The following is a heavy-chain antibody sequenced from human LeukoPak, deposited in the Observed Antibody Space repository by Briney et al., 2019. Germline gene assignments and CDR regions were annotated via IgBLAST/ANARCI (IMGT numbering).Heavy chain of an antibody. CDR2: INHIGTT. D-gene: IGHD2-21*02. CDR1: GGSFNGYY. CDR3: ARLVVTAPKYHYYMDV. V-gene: IGHV4-34*01. J-gene: IGHJ6*03. Sequence: SETLSLTCNVSGGSFNGYYWTWIRQPPGKGLEWIAEINHIGTTNHNPSLKSRVTVSTDTSKKQFFLKLTSVTAADTALYYCARLVVTAPKYHYYMDVWGEGTTVTVSS.